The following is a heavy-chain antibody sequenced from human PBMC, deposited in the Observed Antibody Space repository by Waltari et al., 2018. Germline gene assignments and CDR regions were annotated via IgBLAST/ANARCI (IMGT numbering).Heavy chain of an antibody. CDR2: TYYRSKWYV. D-gene: IGHD3-22*01. CDR3: ARAGAYYYDSSGYYQGYYFDY. CDR1: GDSVSRDRAA. Sequence: QLRQSGPGLVKPSPTLPLTCAVFGDSVSRDRAAWHWHRQSTSIGLEWLGRTYYRSKWYVDYAVSGKRRITINPDTSKNQFSLQLNSVTPEDTAVYYCARAGAYYYDSSGYYQGYYFDYWGQGTLVTVSS. V-gene: IGHV6-1*01. J-gene: IGHJ4*02.